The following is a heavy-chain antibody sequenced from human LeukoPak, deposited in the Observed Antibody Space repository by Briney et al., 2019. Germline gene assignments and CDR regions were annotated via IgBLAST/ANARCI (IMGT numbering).Heavy chain of an antibody. CDR2: IIPIFGTA. Sequence: SVKVSCKASGGTFSSYAISWVRQAPGQGLEWMGGIIPIFGTANYAQKFQGRVTITADESTSTAYMELSSLRSEDTAVYYCARAGGAYGGNLDYWGQGALVTVSS. J-gene: IGHJ4*02. D-gene: IGHD4-23*01. V-gene: IGHV1-69*01. CDR1: GGTFSSYA. CDR3: ARAGGAYGGNLDY.